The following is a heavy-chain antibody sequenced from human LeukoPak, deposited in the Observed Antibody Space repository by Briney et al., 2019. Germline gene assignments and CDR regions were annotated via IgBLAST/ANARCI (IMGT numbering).Heavy chain of an antibody. CDR2: INPNSGGT. Sequence: ASVKVSCKASGYTFADFYMHWVRQAPGQGLEWMGWINPNSGGTNYAQKFQGRVTMTRDTSISTAYMELSRLRSDDTAVYYCATYSGSYPDAFDIWGQGTMVTVSS. V-gene: IGHV1-2*02. D-gene: IGHD1-26*01. CDR1: GYTFADFY. J-gene: IGHJ3*02. CDR3: ATYSGSYPDAFDI.